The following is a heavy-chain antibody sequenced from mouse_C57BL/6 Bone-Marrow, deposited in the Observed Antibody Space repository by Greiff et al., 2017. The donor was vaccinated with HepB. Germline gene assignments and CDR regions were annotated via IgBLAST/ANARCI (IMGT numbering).Heavy chain of an antibody. J-gene: IGHJ1*03. D-gene: IGHD2-2*01. CDR3: ASRRYGYDWGYFDV. V-gene: IGHV3-8*01. CDR1: GYSITSDY. CDR2: ISYSGST. Sequence: DVKLQESGPGLAKPSQTLSLTCSVTGYSITSDYWNWIRKFPGNKLEYMGYISYSGSTYYNPSLKSRISITRDTSKNQYYLQLNSVTTEDTATYYSASRRYGYDWGYFDVWGTGTTVTVSS.